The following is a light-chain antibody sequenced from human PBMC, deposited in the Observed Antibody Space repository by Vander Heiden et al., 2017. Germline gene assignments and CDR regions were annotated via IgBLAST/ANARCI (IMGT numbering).Light chain of an antibody. CDR1: TSAVGGYNY. CDR3: SSYAGSNNL. J-gene: IGLJ2*01. Sequence: SALTPPPSASGSPGQSVPISCTGTTSAVGGYNYVSWYQQHPGTAPKLMIYEVSKRPSGVPDRFSGSKSGNTASLTVSGLQAEDDDDYHCSSYAGSNNLFGGGTKLTVL. V-gene: IGLV2-8*01. CDR2: EVS.